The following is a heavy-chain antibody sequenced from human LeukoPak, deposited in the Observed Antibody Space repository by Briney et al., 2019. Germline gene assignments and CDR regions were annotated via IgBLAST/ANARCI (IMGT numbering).Heavy chain of an antibody. CDR3: ARGPYYYYMDV. V-gene: IGHV5-51*01. CDR1: EYDFSNYW. J-gene: IGHJ6*03. Sequence: GESLKISCQGSEYDFSNYWIGWVRQMPGKGLEWMGIIYPGDSDTRYSPSFQGQVTISADKSISTAYLQWSSLKASDTAMYYCARGPYYYYMDVWGKGTTVTVSS. CDR2: IYPGDSDT.